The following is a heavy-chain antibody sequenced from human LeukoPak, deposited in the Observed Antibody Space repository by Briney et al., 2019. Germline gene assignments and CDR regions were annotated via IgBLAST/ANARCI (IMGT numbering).Heavy chain of an antibody. CDR3: AKGYTSGWPYYFDY. CDR1: GFTFSSYA. V-gene: IGHV3-23*01. J-gene: IGHJ4*02. D-gene: IGHD6-19*01. CDR2: ISGSGGDT. Sequence: GGSLRLSCAASGFTFSSYAMSWVRQAPGKGLEWVSSISGSGGDTYYADSVKGRFTISRDNAKNTLFLQVNSLRVEDTAVYYCAKGYTSGWPYYFDYWGQGTLVTVSS.